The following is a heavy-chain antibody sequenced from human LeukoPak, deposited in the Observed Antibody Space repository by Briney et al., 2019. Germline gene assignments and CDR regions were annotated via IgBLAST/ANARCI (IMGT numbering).Heavy chain of an antibody. V-gene: IGHV3-21*01. J-gene: IGHJ3*02. CDR3: AREVVVVPAAIPGGAFDI. CDR2: ISSSSSYI. D-gene: IGHD2-2*01. CDR1: GFTFSSYS. Sequence: GGSLRPSCAASGFTFSSYSMNWVRQAPGKGLEWVSSISSSSSYIYYADSVKGRFTISRDNAKNSLYLQMNSLRAEDTAVYYCAREVVVVPAAIPGGAFDIWGQGTMVTVSS.